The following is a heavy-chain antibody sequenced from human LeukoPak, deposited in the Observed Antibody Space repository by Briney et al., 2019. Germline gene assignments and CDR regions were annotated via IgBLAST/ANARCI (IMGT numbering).Heavy chain of an antibody. Sequence: GRSLRLSCAASGFTFSSYGMHWVRQAPGKGLEWVAVISYDGSNKYYADSVKGRFTISRDNSKNTLYLQMNSLRAEDTAVYYCAKVMMMRYFDWSPKTPRTLDYRGQGTLVTVSS. D-gene: IGHD3-9*01. CDR2: ISYDGSNK. V-gene: IGHV3-30*18. CDR3: AKVMMMRYFDWSPKTPRTLDY. J-gene: IGHJ4*02. CDR1: GFTFSSYG.